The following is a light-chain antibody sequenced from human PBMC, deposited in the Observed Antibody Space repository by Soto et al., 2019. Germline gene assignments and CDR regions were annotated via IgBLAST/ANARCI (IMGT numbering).Light chain of an antibody. CDR2: KAS. V-gene: IGKV1-5*03. CDR1: QSISSW. Sequence: DIQMAQCPSTLSASVGDRVTITCRASQSISSWLAWYQQKPGKAPKLLIYKASSLESGVPSRFSGSGSGTEFTLTISSLQPDDFATYYCQQYNSWWTFGQGTKLEIK. CDR3: QQYNSWWT. J-gene: IGKJ2*02.